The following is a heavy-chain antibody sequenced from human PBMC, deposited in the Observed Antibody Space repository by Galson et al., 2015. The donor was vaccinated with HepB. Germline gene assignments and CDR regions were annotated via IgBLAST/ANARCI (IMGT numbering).Heavy chain of an antibody. J-gene: IGHJ6*02. V-gene: IGHV3-23*01. Sequence: SLRLSCAASGFTFSSYAMAWVRQAPRKGLEWVSAISGSGGSTYYADSVKGRFTISRDNSKNTLYLQMNSLRAEDTAVYYCAKGYYYGMDVWGRGTTVTVSS. CDR2: ISGSGGST. CDR3: AKGYYYGMDV. CDR1: GFTFSSYA.